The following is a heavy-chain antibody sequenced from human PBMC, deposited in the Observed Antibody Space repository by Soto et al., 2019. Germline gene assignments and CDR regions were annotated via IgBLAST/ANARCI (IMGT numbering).Heavy chain of an antibody. CDR2: ISGSGGGT. Sequence: EVRLLESGGGLVQPGGSLRLSCAASGFTFSSYAMSWVRQAPGKGLEWVSTISGSGGGTYYADSMKGRFTISRDNSKNTLYLQMNSLRAEDTAVYYCAKPFFGGYCSGGSCYSPDYWGQGTLVTVSS. CDR1: GFTFSSYA. CDR3: AKPFFGGYCSGGSCYSPDY. J-gene: IGHJ4*02. V-gene: IGHV3-23*01. D-gene: IGHD2-15*01.